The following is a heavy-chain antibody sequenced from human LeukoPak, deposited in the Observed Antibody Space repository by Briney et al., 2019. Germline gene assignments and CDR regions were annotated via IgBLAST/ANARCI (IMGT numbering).Heavy chain of an antibody. D-gene: IGHD4-17*01. V-gene: IGHV3-30-3*01. J-gene: IGHJ2*01. CDR2: ISYDGSNK. CDR3: ARAHDYGDYAELIDWYFDL. CDR1: GFTFSSYA. Sequence: PGGSLRLSCAASGFTFSSYAMHWVRQAPGKGLEWVAVISYDGSNKYYADSVKGRFTISRDNSKNTLYLQMNSLRAEDTAVYYCARAHDYGDYAELIDWYFDLWGRGTLVTVSS.